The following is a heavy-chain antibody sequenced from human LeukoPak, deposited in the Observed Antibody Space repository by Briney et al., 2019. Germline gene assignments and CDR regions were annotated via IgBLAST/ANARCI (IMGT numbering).Heavy chain of an antibody. CDR1: GFTFSSYE. CDR3: ASRTGSSPGGY. D-gene: IGHD6-6*01. V-gene: IGHV3-48*03. J-gene: IGHJ4*02. Sequence: PGGSLRLSCAASGFTFSSYEMNWVRQAPGKGLEWVSYISSSGSTIYYADSVKGRFTISRDNAKNSLYLQMNSLRAEDTAVYYCASRTGSSPGGYWGQGTLVTVSS. CDR2: ISSSGSTI.